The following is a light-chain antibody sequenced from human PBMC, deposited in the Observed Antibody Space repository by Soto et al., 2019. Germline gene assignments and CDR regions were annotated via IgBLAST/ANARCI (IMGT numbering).Light chain of an antibody. J-gene: IGKJ2*01. Sequence: EIVLTQSPCTLSLSPGERATLSCRASQSVGSNYLAWYQQKPGQAPRLLIYGASTRASGIGDRFRGSGSGTDFIVANSRRLIADSAAYYCHLYCCETASAFGQGTKLESK. CDR2: GAS. CDR1: QSVGSNY. CDR3: HLYCCETASA. V-gene: IGKV3-20*01.